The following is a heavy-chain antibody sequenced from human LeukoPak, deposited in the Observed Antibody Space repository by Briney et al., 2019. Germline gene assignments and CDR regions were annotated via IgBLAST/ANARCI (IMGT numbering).Heavy chain of an antibody. V-gene: IGHV4-34*01. J-gene: IGHJ4*02. CDR3: ARDGLEGSIL. Sequence: SETLSHTCAVYGGSFSGYYWSWIRQPPGKGLEWIGEINHSGSTNYNPSLKSRVTISVDTSKNQFSLRLRSVTAADTAVYYCARDGLEGSILWGQGTLVTVSS. CDR1: GGSFSGYY. D-gene: IGHD5-24*01. CDR2: INHSGST.